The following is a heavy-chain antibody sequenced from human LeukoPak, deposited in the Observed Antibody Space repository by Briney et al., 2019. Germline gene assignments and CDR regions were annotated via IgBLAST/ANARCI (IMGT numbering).Heavy chain of an antibody. J-gene: IGHJ4*02. CDR1: GFTFSSYS. V-gene: IGHV3-21*01. D-gene: IGHD6-19*01. Sequence: PGGSLRLSCAASGFTFSSYSMNWVRQAPGKGLEWVSSISSSSSYIYYADSVKGRFTISRDNAKNSLYLQMNSLRAEDTAVYYCAREDLEGIAVAGTTASFDYWGQGTLVTVSS. CDR3: AREDLEGIAVAGTTASFDY. CDR2: ISSSSSYI.